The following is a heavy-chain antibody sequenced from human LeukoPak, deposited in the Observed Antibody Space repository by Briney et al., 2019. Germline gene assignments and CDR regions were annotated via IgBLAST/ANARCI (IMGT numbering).Heavy chain of an antibody. Sequence: GGSLRLSCAASGFTFDDYVMHWVRQAPGKGPAWVSFISGDGDTTYYADSVKGRFTTSRDNSKNSLYLQMNSLKTEDTALYYCAKDRDCSITSCYPDWFDPWGQGTLVTVSS. CDR3: AKDRDCSITSCYPDWFDP. CDR2: ISGDGDTT. CDR1: GFTFDDYV. D-gene: IGHD2-2*01. V-gene: IGHV3-43*02. J-gene: IGHJ5*02.